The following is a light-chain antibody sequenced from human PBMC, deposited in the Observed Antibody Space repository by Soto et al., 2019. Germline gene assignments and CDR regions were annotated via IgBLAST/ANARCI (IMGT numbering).Light chain of an antibody. Sequence: EIVLTQSPATLSLSPGERATLSCRASQSVSSTSFTWLQQKPGQAPRLLIYDASTRATGIPARFTGSGSGTDFTLTISSLEPEDFATYYCQQYQRYPPSFGGGTKVEIK. CDR1: QSVSSTS. CDR3: QQYQRYPPS. J-gene: IGKJ4*01. V-gene: IGKV3-11*01. CDR2: DAS.